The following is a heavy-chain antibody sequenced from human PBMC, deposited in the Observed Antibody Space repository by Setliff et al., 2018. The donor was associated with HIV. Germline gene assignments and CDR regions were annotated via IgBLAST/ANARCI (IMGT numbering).Heavy chain of an antibody. V-gene: IGHV1-3*01. CDR3: AREYGAVRKYIDY. Sequence: GASVKVSCKASGYTFTSYAMHWVRQAPGQRLEWMGWINAGNGNTKYSQKFQGRVTITPDTSTSTAYMELRSLRSDDTAVYYCAREYGAVRKYIDYWGQGTLVTVSS. J-gene: IGHJ4*02. CDR2: INAGNGNT. CDR1: GYTFTSYA. D-gene: IGHD3-10*01.